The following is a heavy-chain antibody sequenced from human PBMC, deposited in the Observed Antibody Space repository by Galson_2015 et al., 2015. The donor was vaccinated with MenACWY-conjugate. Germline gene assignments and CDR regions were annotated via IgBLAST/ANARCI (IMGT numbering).Heavy chain of an antibody. CDR3: AKGPLYDSSGSDSDYDDH. CDR1: RFTFSTYG. J-gene: IGHJ4*02. CDR2: ISYDGLNK. Sequence: SLRLSCAASRFTFSTYGMHWVRQAPGLGLEWVATISYDGLNKYYADSVKGRFTISRDSSKNTLYLQMTSLKAEDTAIYYCAKGPLYDSSGSDSDYDDHWGQGTLVTVSS. D-gene: IGHD3-22*01. V-gene: IGHV3-30*18.